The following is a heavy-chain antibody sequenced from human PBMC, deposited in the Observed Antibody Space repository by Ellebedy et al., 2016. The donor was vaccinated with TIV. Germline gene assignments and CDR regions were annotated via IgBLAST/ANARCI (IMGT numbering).Heavy chain of an antibody. CDR1: GFTFSSYA. D-gene: IGHD2-21*02. Sequence: GGSLRLSXAASGFTFSSYAMSWVRQAPGKGLEWVSGISGSGGSTYYADSVKGRFTISRDNSRNTLYLQMDSLRAEDTGVYYCAKSRNGRATAGDNWGQGTLVTVSS. CDR2: ISGSGGST. J-gene: IGHJ4*02. CDR3: AKSRNGRATAGDN. V-gene: IGHV3-23*01.